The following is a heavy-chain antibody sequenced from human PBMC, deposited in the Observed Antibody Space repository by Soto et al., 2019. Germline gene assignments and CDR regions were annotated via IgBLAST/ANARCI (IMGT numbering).Heavy chain of an antibody. J-gene: IGHJ6*02. Sequence: QVQLVQSGAEVKKPGASVKVSCKASGYTFTGYYMHWVRQAPGQGLEWMGWINPNSGGTNYAQKCQGWVTMTRDTSISTAYMELSRLRSDDTAVYYCARDRAGIAARRGLYYYYYGMDVWGQGTTVTVSS. CDR3: ARDRAGIAARRGLYYYYYGMDV. V-gene: IGHV1-2*04. CDR1: GYTFTGYY. D-gene: IGHD6-6*01. CDR2: INPNSGGT.